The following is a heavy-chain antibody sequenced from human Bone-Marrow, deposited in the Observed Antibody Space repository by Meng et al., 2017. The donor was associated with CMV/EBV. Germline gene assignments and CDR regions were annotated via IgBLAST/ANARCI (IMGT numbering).Heavy chain of an antibody. V-gene: IGHV1-2*02. CDR1: GYTFTGYN. D-gene: IGHD1-26*01. CDR2: ISPNKGGT. J-gene: IGHJ4*02. Sequence: SCKASGYTFTGYNMHWARQAPGHGLEWMGWISPNKGGTKYAQKFQGGVTMTRDTSISTAYMELSRLTSDDTAVYYCVRGGGSSYVDYWGQGTLVTVSS. CDR3: VRGGGSSYVDY.